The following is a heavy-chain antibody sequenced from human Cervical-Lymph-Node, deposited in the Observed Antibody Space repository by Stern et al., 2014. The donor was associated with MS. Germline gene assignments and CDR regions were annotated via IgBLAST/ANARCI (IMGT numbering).Heavy chain of an antibody. D-gene: IGHD2-8*02. CDR3: ATKGSFGGVSYWLDR. J-gene: IGHJ5*02. Sequence: VQLVQSGAEVKKPGSSVKVSCKASGGTFSSHGVSWVRQAPGQGLQWMGGTIPKFGTANYAQKFQGRVTITADESTGTGYMELSSLRSDDTAVYYCATKGSFGGVSYWLDRWGQGTLVTVSS. CDR1: GGTFSSHG. CDR2: TIPKFGTA. V-gene: IGHV1-69*01.